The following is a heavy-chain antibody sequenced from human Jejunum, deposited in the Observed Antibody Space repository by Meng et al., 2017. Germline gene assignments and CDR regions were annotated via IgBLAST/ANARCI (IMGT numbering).Heavy chain of an antibody. CDR2: IHQTGST. J-gene: IGHJ5*01. V-gene: IGHV4-34*01. CDR3: ARYLWSRGLFDS. Sequence: QGHLQQWGRGLLKPSETLSLTCTVYSGSFTGYYWSWVRQSPGKGLEWIGEIHQTGSTNYSPSLQSRVTISIDTSKNEFSLELRSVTAADTAVYYCARYLWSRGLFDSWGQGTLVTVSS. D-gene: IGHD2-21*01. CDR1: SGSFTGYY.